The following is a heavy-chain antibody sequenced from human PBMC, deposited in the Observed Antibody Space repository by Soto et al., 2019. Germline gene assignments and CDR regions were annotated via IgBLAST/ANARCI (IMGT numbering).Heavy chain of an antibody. CDR1: EFTFSNYA. CDR2: ISYDGSNK. J-gene: IGHJ4*02. Sequence: QVQLVESGGGVVQPGRSLRLSCAASEFTFSNYAMHWVRQAPGKGLEWVAGISYDGSNKYYADSGKGRFTISRDNSKNTLYLQKNHLRSEDTAVYYCARGGNYYGPGGRVDYWGQGARVTVSS. V-gene: IGHV3-30-3*01. CDR3: ARGGNYYGPGGRVDY. D-gene: IGHD3-10*01.